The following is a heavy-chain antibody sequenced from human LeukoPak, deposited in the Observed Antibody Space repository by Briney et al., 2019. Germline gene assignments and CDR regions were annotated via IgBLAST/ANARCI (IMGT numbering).Heavy chain of an antibody. J-gene: IGHJ5*02. Sequence: ASVKVSCKASGGTFSSYAMSWVRQTPGQGLEWMGGIIPIFGTANYAQKFQGRVTITADESTSTAYMELSSLRSEDTAVYYCAREYSRHWFDTWGQGTLVTVSS. CDR3: AREYSRHWFDT. CDR2: IIPIFGTA. V-gene: IGHV1-69*01. D-gene: IGHD5-12*01. CDR1: GGTFSSYA.